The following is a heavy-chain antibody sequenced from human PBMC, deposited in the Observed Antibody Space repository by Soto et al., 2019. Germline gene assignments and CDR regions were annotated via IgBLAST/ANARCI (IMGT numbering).Heavy chain of an antibody. J-gene: IGHJ4*02. D-gene: IGHD3-22*01. V-gene: IGHV3-11*05. Sequence: QVQLVESGGGLVKPGGSLRLSCAASGFTFSDYYMSWIRQAPGKGLEWVSYISNSGSYTNYADSVKGRFTISRDNAKNSLYLQMNSLRAEDTAVYYWARGVYYYDSSGYLGYWGQGTLVTVSS. CDR2: ISNSGSYT. CDR3: ARGVYYYDSSGYLGY. CDR1: GFTFSDYY.